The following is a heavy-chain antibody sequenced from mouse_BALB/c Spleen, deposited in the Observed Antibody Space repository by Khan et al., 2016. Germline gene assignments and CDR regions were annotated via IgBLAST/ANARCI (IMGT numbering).Heavy chain of an antibody. CDR3: ARRRCYLSAVDY. J-gene: IGHJ4*01. CDR2: INTYTGEP. D-gene: IGHD2-12*01. V-gene: IGHV9-1*02. CDR1: GYTFTNYG. Sequence: QIQLVQSGPELKKPGETVKISCKASGYTFTNYGMNWVKQAPGKGLKWMGWINTYTGEPTYADDFKGRFAFSLETSASTAYLQINNLKNEDLATYFCARRRCYLSAVDYCGQGTSVTVSS.